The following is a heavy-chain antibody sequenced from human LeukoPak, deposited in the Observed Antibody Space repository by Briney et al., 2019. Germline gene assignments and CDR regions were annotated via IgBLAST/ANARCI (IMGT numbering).Heavy chain of an antibody. D-gene: IGHD3-22*01. Sequence: GASVKVSCKASGYAFTSYYIHWVRQAPGQGLEWMGIINPAGGSTTYAQKFQGSRLTLTRDTSTSTVYMELSSLRSEDTAVYYCARGRGVHDSHTYDYFDYWGQGTLVTVCS. J-gene: IGHJ4*02. CDR2: INPAGGST. CDR1: GYAFTSYY. CDR3: ARGRGVHDSHTYDYFDY. V-gene: IGHV1-46*01.